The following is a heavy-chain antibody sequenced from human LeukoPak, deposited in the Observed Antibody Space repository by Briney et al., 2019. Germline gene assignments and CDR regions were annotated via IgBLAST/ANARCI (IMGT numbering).Heavy chain of an antibody. Sequence: SETLSLTCAVSGGSISSSNWWSRVRQPPGKGLEWIGEIYHSGSTNYNPSLKSRVTISVDKSKNQFSLKLSSVTAADTAVYYCAMTYYYDSSGSNFDYWGQGTLVTVSS. D-gene: IGHD3-22*01. J-gene: IGHJ4*02. V-gene: IGHV4-4*02. CDR1: GGSISSSNW. CDR3: AMTYYYDSSGSNFDY. CDR2: IYHSGST.